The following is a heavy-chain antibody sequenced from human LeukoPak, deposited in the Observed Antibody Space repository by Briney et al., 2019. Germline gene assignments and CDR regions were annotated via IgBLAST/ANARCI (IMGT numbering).Heavy chain of an antibody. CDR2: INHSGST. V-gene: IGHV4-34*01. CDR1: GGSISGYY. J-gene: IGHJ4*02. CDR3: AKTYYYGSGLDY. Sequence: SETLSLTCTVSGGSISGYYWSWIRQPPGKGLEWIGEINHSGSTNYNPSLKSRVTISVDTSKNQFSLKLSSVTAADTAVYYCAKTYYYGSGLDYWGQGTLVTVSS. D-gene: IGHD3-10*01.